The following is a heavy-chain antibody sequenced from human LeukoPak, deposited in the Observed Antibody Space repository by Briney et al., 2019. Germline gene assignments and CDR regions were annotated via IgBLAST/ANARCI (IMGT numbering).Heavy chain of an antibody. CDR2: VRYDGSNK. V-gene: IGHV3-30*02. CDR1: GFTFSSYG. D-gene: IGHD6-19*01. Sequence: GGSLRLSCAASGFTFSSYGMHWVRQAPGKGLEWVAFVRYDGSNKYYADSVKGRFTISRDNSKNTLYLQMNSLRPEDTAVYYCARARLAVSGNYFENWGQGTLVTVSS. CDR3: ARARLAVSGNYFEN. J-gene: IGHJ4*02.